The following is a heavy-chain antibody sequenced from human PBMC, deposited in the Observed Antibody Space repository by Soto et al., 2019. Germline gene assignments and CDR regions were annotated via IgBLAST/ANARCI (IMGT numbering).Heavy chain of an antibody. J-gene: IGHJ6*02. Sequence: SVKVSCKASGGTFSSYAISWVRQAPGQGLEWMGGIIPIFGTANYAQKFQGRVTITADESTSTAYMELSSLRSEDTAVYYCARGQYYYDSSGYDYYGMDVWGQGTTVTVSS. CDR1: GGTFSSYA. CDR3: ARGQYYYDSSGYDYYGMDV. V-gene: IGHV1-69*13. D-gene: IGHD3-22*01. CDR2: IIPIFGTA.